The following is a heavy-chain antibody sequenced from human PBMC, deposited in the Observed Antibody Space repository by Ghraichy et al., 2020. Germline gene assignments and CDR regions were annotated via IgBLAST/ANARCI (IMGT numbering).Heavy chain of an antibody. Sequence: SQTLSLTCAVYGGSFSGYYWSWIRQPPGKGLEWIGEINHSGSTNYNPSLKSRVTISVDTSKNQFSLTLSSVTAADTAVYYCARGGRPWGDYVWGSYREYYFDYWGQGTLVTVSS. CDR1: GGSFSGYY. V-gene: IGHV4-34*01. CDR3: ARGGRPWGDYVWGSYREYYFDY. CDR2: INHSGST. D-gene: IGHD3-16*02. J-gene: IGHJ4*02.